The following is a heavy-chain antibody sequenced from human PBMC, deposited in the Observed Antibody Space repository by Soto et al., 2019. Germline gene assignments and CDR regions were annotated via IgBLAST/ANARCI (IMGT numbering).Heavy chain of an antibody. CDR2: IYYCGST. V-gene: IGHV4-39*01. D-gene: IGHD3-10*01. Sequence: QLQLQESGPGLVKPSETLSLTCTVAGGSISSSSYYWGWIRQPPGKGLEWIGSIYYCGSTYYNPSLKSRVTISVDTSKNQFSLKLSSVTAADTAVYYCARRGSGSYSDYWGQGTLVTVSS. CDR3: ARRGSGSYSDY. J-gene: IGHJ4*02. CDR1: GGSISSSSYY.